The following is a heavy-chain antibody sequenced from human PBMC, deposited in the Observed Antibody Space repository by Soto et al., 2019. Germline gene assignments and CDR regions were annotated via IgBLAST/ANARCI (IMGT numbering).Heavy chain of an antibody. D-gene: IGHD2-2*01. CDR1: GASISSGGYY. Sequence: SVTLSLTCTVSGASISSGGYYSSWIRQDPGKGLEWIGYIYYSGSTYYNPSLKSRVTISVDTSKNQFSLKLSSVTAADTAVYYCARVPLGYCSSTSCSGFEPWGQGTLITVSS. J-gene: IGHJ5*02. CDR3: ARVPLGYCSSTSCSGFEP. CDR2: IYYSGST. V-gene: IGHV4-31*03.